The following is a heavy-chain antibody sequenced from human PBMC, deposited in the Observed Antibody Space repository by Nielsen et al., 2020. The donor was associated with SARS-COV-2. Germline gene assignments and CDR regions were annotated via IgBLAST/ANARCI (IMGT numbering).Heavy chain of an antibody. D-gene: IGHD4-17*01. V-gene: IGHV4-34*01. CDR3: ARDYRAGTVTFFDC. CDR1: GGSFSGYY. CDR2: INRSGST. Sequence: SETLSLTCAVYGGSFSGYYWSWIRQPPEKGLEWIGEINRSGSTNYNPSLKSRVTISVDTSKSRFSLKLTSVTAADTAVYYCARDYRAGTVTFFDCWGQGTLVTVSS. J-gene: IGHJ4*02.